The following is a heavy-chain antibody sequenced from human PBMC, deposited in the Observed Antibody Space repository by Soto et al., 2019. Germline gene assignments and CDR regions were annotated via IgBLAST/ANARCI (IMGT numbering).Heavy chain of an antibody. J-gene: IGHJ4*02. CDR2: ISDDGTTI. D-gene: IGHD3-10*01. CDR3: VRGPRPSSIGTGAF. V-gene: IGHV3-74*01. Sequence: DVQLVESGGGLVQPGGSARLSCAASGFVFEMYWMHWVRQAPGQGLEWVSRISDDGTTIHYAGSVKGRFTISRDNAQNTLFLEMTALRDEDTAVYYCVRGPRPSSIGTGAFWGQGSPVTVSS. CDR1: GFVFEMYW.